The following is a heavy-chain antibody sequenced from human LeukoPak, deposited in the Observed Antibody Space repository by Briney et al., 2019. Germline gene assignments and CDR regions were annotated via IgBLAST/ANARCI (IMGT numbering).Heavy chain of an antibody. V-gene: IGHV3-30*18. CDR3: AKSMGYYDAFDI. D-gene: IGHD2-15*01. CDR1: GFTFSSYG. CDR2: ISHDGSNK. Sequence: GGSLRLSCAASGFTFSSYGMHWVRQAPGKGLEWVAVISHDGSNKYYADSVKGRFTISRDNSKNTLYLQMNSLRAEDTAVYYCAKSMGYYDAFDIWGQGTMVTVSS. J-gene: IGHJ3*02.